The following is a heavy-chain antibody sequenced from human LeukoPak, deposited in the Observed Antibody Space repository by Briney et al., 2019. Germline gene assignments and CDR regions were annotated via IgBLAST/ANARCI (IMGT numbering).Heavy chain of an antibody. D-gene: IGHD7-27*01. Sequence: SETLSLTCTVSGDPFNYYFYSWIRQPPGKGLEWIGHIYYSGSTNYNPSLKSRVTISVDTSKNQFSLKLSSVTAADTAVYYCARVLGNAFDIWGQGTMVTVSS. V-gene: IGHV4-59*01. CDR1: GDPFNYYF. CDR2: IYYSGST. CDR3: ARVLGNAFDI. J-gene: IGHJ3*02.